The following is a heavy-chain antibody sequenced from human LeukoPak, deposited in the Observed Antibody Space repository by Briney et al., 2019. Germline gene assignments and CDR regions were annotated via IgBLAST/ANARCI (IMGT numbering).Heavy chain of an antibody. CDR2: TYYRSKWYN. Sequence: SQSLSLTCAISGDSVSSNSAAWNWIRQSPSRGLECLGSTYYRSKWYNDYAVCVKSRITINPDTSNNQLSLQLNSVTPEDTAVYYCARMYSSGQAFDICGQGTMVSVSS. V-gene: IGHV6-1*01. CDR3: ARMYSSGQAFDI. D-gene: IGHD6-19*01. J-gene: IGHJ3*02. CDR1: GDSVSSNSAA.